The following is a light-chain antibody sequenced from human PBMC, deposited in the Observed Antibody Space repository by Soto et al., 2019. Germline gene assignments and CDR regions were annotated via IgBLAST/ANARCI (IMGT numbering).Light chain of an antibody. Sequence: DIVLTQSPDSLAVSLGERATINCKSSQSVLYSLNNKNCLAWYQQKPGQPPKLLISWASARKSGVPDRFSGSGSGTDFTLTISSLQAEDVAVYFCQQYFGSPRTFGPGTKVEI. CDR1: QSVLYSLNNKNC. CDR3: QQYFGSPRT. J-gene: IGKJ3*01. V-gene: IGKV4-1*01. CDR2: WAS.